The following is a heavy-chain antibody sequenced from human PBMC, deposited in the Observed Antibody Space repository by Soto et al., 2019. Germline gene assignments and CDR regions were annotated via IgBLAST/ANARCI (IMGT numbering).Heavy chain of an antibody. CDR3: ARDPYY. V-gene: IGHV3-66*01. Sequence: EVQLVESGGGLVQPGGSLRLLCAVSGFTVSSNYMSWVRQAPGKGLEWVSVIYSGGSTYYADSVKGRFTISRDNSKNTLYPEMNSLRAEDTAVYYCARDPYYWGQGTLVTVSS. J-gene: IGHJ4*02. CDR2: IYSGGST. CDR1: GFTVSSNY.